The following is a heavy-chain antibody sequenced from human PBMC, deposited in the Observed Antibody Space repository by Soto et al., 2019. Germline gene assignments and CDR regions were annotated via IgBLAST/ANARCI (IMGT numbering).Heavy chain of an antibody. CDR2: IYYSGST. Sequence: LSLTCTVSGGSISNSNYYWGWIRQPPGKVLEWIGSIYYSGSTYYNPSLKSRVTISVDTSKNQFSLNLRSVTAADTAVYYCARQIYDFVWGTYRPFYFDYWGQGTLVTVSS. V-gene: IGHV4-39*01. CDR1: GGSISNSNYY. J-gene: IGHJ4*02. D-gene: IGHD3-16*02. CDR3: ARQIYDFVWGTYRPFYFDY.